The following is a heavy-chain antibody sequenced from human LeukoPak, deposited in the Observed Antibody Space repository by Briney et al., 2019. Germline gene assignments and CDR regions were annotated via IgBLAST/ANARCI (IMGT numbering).Heavy chain of an antibody. CDR1: GGSISSYY. CDR3: ARTYSGPYSGYFEY. J-gene: IGHJ4*02. CDR2: IYYSGST. Sequence: SETLSLTCTVSGGSISSYYWSWIRQPPGKGLEWIGYIYYSGSTNYNPSLKSRVTISVDTSKNQFSLKLSSVTAADTAVYYCARTYSGPYSGYFEYWGQGALATVSS. D-gene: IGHD1-26*01. V-gene: IGHV4-59*01.